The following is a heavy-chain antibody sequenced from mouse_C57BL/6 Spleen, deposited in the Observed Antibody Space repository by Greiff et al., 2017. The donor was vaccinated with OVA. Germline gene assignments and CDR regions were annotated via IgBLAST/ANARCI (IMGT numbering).Heavy chain of an antibody. CDR2: IYPGDGDT. D-gene: IGHD1-1*01. V-gene: IGHV1-82*01. CDR1: GYAFSSSW. Sequence: VKLQESGPELVKPGASVKISCKASGYAFSSSWMNWVKQRPGKGLEWIGRIYPGDGDTNYNGKFKGKATLTADKSSSTAYMQLSSLTSEDSAVYFCATSNYYGSSYNAMDYWGQGTSVTVSS. CDR3: ATSNYYGSSYNAMDY. J-gene: IGHJ4*01.